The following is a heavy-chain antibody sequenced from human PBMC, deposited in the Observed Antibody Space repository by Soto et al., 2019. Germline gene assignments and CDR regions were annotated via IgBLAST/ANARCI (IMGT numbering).Heavy chain of an antibody. Sequence: PLETLSLTCAVYGGSFSGYYWSWIRQPPGKGLEWIGEINHSGSTNYNPSLKSRVTISVDTSKNQFSLKLSSVTAADTAVYYCASITIFGVVTTIDPWGQGTLVTVSS. CDR3: ASITIFGVVTTIDP. V-gene: IGHV4-34*01. J-gene: IGHJ5*02. CDR2: INHSGST. D-gene: IGHD3-3*01. CDR1: GGSFSGYY.